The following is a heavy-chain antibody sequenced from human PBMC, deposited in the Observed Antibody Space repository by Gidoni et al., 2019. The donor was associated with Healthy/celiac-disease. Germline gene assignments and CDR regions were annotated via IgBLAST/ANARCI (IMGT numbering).Heavy chain of an antibody. J-gene: IGHJ3*02. D-gene: IGHD2-2*02. Sequence: QVQLQASRPGLVKPSETLPLTRTVSGCSICSYFCRWFRQPPGKGLEWIGYIYYSGRTNYNPSLKSRVTISVDTSKYQFSLKLSSVTAADTAVYYCARGLGYCSSTSCYTRGDDAFDIWGQGTMVTVSS. V-gene: IGHV4-59*01. CDR3: ARGLGYCSSTSCYTRGDDAFDI. CDR1: GCSICSYF. CDR2: IYYSGRT.